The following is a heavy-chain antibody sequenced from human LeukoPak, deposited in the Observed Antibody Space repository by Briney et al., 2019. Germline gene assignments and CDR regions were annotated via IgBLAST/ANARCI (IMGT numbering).Heavy chain of an antibody. CDR3: ARAARQGFTMIVVPFFYFDL. Sequence: ASETLSLTCTVSGGSISSDYWTWIRQPAGKGLEWIGRIYISGNAYYNPSLKSRVTMSLDTSKNQFSLKLSSVTAADSAVYYCARAARQGFTMIVVPFFYFDLWGRGTLVTVSS. V-gene: IGHV4-4*07. J-gene: IGHJ2*01. CDR2: IYISGNA. D-gene: IGHD3-22*01. CDR1: GGSISSDY.